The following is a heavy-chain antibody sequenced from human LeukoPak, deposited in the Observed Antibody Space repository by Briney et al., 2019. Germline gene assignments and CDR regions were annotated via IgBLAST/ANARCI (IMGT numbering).Heavy chain of an antibody. CDR3: ARISGLGAREYLDH. V-gene: IGHV3-48*02. J-gene: IGHJ4*02. CDR1: GFTFSSYT. D-gene: IGHD2/OR15-2a*01. CDR2: VSASGSAT. Sequence: GGSLRLSCAASGFTFSSYTMNWVRQAPGKGLEWGSFVSASGSATYYGDSVKGRFTISRDNAKNSVYMQMNSLRDEDTAVYYCARISGLGAREYLDHWGQGTLVTVSS.